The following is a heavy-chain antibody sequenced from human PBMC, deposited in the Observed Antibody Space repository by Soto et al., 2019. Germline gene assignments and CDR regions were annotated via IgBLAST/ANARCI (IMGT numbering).Heavy chain of an antibody. J-gene: IGHJ4*02. CDR1: GFIFSSYA. V-gene: IGHV3-23*01. D-gene: IGHD6-13*01. CDR2: ISGSGGST. Sequence: SLRLSCAASGFIFSSYAMSWVRQAPGKGLEWVSAISGSGGSTYYADSVKGRFTISRDNSKNTLYLQMNSLRAEDTAVYYCAKGPLSWQQAEYFEYWGQGTLVTVSS. CDR3: AKGPLSWQQAEYFEY.